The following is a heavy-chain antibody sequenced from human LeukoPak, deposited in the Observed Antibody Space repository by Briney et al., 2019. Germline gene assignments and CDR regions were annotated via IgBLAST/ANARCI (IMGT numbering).Heavy chain of an antibody. CDR3: ARDLPDYGDLPDY. CDR1: GFTFSSYA. D-gene: IGHD4-17*01. J-gene: IGHJ4*02. CDR2: ISGSGGST. Sequence: PGGSLRLSCAASGFTFSSYAMGWVRQAPGKGLEWVSAISGSGGSTYYADSVKGRFTISRDNSKNTLYLQMNSLRAEDTAVYYCARDLPDYGDLPDYWGQGTLVTVSS. V-gene: IGHV3-23*01.